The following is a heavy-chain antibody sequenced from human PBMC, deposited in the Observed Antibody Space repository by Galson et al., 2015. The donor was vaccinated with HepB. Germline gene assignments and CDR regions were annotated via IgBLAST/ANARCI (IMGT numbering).Heavy chain of an antibody. J-gene: IGHJ4*02. CDR2: ISTTSKNI. D-gene: IGHD6-13*01. CDR1: GFTFSSYS. CDR3: ARGSQVVQRDDKFDY. Sequence: SLRLSCAASGFTFSSYSMNWVRQAPGKGLEWLSSISTTSKNIYYADSLEGRFSVSRDNAKNSLYLQMNSLRAEDTAVYYCARGSQVVQRDDKFDYWGQGTLVTVSS. V-gene: IGHV3-21*01.